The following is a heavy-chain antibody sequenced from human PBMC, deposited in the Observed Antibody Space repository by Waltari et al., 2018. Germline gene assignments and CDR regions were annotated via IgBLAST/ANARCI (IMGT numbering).Heavy chain of an antibody. D-gene: IGHD3-3*01. CDR2: IRSKAYGGTP. Sequence: EVQLVESGGGLTQPGRSLRLTCTTSGLVLRSFAISWVRQAPGKGLEWVGFIRSKAYGGTPKYAASVRDRFTMSRDDSKSIAYLEMNSLKTEDTAMYFCTTQNTFWSWSYWGRGTLVTVSS. V-gene: IGHV3-49*02. CDR3: TTQNTFWSWSY. CDR1: GLVLRSFA. J-gene: IGHJ4*02.